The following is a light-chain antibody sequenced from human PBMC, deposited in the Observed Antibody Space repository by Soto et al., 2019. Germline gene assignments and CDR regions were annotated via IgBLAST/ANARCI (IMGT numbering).Light chain of an antibody. CDR2: GAS. V-gene: IGKV3-15*01. Sequence: EIVMTQSPASLSVSPGDGATLSCWASQSVASNVAWYQQKPGQGPRLLIHGASTRAAVVPARFSGSGSGTDFTRPISRLQSEDFAVYYCQQYHNWPPQYTFGQGTELQIK. CDR1: QSVASN. J-gene: IGKJ2*01. CDR3: QQYHNWPPQYT.